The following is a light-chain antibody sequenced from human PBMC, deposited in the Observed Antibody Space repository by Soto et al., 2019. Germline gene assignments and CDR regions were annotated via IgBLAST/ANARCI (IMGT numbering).Light chain of an antibody. CDR2: CAS. V-gene: IGKV3-20*01. Sequence: EIVLTQSPGTLSLSPGERATLSCRASQSVRSSFLAWYQQKPGQAPRLLFYCASNRATGIPERFSCSWAGTDFHLNISRLEPEDFAVYYCQQYGSSPPWTFGQGTKVEIK. CDR1: QSVRSSF. CDR3: QQYGSSPPWT. J-gene: IGKJ1*01.